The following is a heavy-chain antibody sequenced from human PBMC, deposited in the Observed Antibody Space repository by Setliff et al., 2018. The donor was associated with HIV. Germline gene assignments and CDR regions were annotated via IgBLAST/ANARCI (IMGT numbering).Heavy chain of an antibody. D-gene: IGHD2-15*01. V-gene: IGHV3-20*04. Sequence: GGSLRLSCAASGFTFSYAWMNWVRQAPGKGLEWVSGINWNGGSTGYVDSVKGRFTISRDNAKNSLYLQMNGLRAEDTAVYYCARGGGQYCSGGSCSSRFHYYYYYMDVWGKGTTVTVSS. CDR2: INWNGGST. CDR3: ARGGGQYCSGGSCSSRFHYYYYYMDV. CDR1: GFTFSYAW. J-gene: IGHJ6*03.